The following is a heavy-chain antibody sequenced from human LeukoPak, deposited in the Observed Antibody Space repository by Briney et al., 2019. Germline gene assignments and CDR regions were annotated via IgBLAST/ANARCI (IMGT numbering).Heavy chain of an antibody. CDR2: IYTSGST. D-gene: IGHD3-22*01. CDR3: ARGRSMIVAPGEYYFDY. Sequence: SETLSLTCTVSGGSISSGSYYWSWIRQPAGKGLEWIGRIYTSGSTNYNPSLKSRVTISVDTSKNQFSLKLSSVTAADTAVYYCARGRSMIVAPGEYYFDYWGQGTLVTVSS. V-gene: IGHV4-61*02. CDR1: GGSISSGSYY. J-gene: IGHJ4*02.